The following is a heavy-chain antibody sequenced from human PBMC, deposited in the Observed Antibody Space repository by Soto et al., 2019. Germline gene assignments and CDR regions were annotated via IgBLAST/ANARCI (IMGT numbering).Heavy chain of an antibody. CDR1: GFTFSNYA. V-gene: IGHV3-23*01. J-gene: IGHJ4*02. CDR3: AKAENMVRAYFDY. CDR2: ISGSGGSA. D-gene: IGHD3-10*01. Sequence: EVQLLESGGGLVQPGGSLRLSCADSGFTFSNYAMSWVRQAPGKGLEWVSAISGSGGSAYYADSVKGRFTISRDNSKNTLYLQMNSLRVEDTAVYYCAKAENMVRAYFDYWGQGTLVTVSS.